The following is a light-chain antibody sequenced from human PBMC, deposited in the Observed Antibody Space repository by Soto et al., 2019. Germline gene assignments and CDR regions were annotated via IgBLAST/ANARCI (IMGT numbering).Light chain of an antibody. V-gene: IGLV1-44*01. Sequence: QSVLTQPPPASGAPGARGTISFSGSSSSNGRKTVNWEQQPPGKAPKTLIYNNKQRPSRGPGPFSGSKSGTSASLAIIGLQSEDEADYYCAAWDDSLNGYVFGTGTKVTVL. J-gene: IGLJ1*01. CDR1: SSSNGRKT. CDR3: AAWDDSLNGYV. CDR2: NNK.